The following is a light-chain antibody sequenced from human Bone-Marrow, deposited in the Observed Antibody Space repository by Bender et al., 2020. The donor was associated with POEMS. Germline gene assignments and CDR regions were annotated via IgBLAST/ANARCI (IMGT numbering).Light chain of an antibody. CDR3: ASWDDNVNGPRVR. V-gene: IGLV1-44*01. CDR1: SSNIGTNP. Sequence: QSVLTQPPSASGTPGQRVTISCSGSSSNIGTNPVNWYQQLPGTAPKLLIYINNQRPSGVPDRFTGSRSGTSASLAISGLQSEDEAVYFCASWDDNVNGPRVRFGGGTKLTVL. CDR2: INN. J-gene: IGLJ2*01.